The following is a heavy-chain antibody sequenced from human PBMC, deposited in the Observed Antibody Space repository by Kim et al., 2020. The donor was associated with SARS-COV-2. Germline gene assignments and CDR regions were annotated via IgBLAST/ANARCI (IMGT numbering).Heavy chain of an antibody. Sequence: SETLSLTCTVSGGSISSSSYYWGWIRQPPGKGLEWIGSIYYSGSTYYNPSLKSRVTISVDTSKNQFSLKLSSVTAADTAVYYCATQTFEYSSSSEDYWGQGTLVTVSS. CDR1: GGSISSSSYY. CDR2: IYYSGST. V-gene: IGHV4-39*01. D-gene: IGHD6-6*01. CDR3: ATQTFEYSSSSEDY. J-gene: IGHJ4*02.